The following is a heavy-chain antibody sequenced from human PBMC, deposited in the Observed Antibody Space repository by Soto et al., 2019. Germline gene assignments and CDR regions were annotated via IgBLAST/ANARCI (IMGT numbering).Heavy chain of an antibody. V-gene: IGHV1-2*02. Sequence: QVQLVQSGAEVKKPGASVKVSCKASGYTFIAFYIHWVRQAPGQGLEWMGCLNPNSGGTKYAQNFQGRVTMTRDTSISTAYMEVNRLRSDDTAVYYCVRELWFGEHWFDPWGQGTLVTVSS. D-gene: IGHD3-10*01. CDR3: VRELWFGEHWFDP. J-gene: IGHJ5*02. CDR2: LNPNSGGT. CDR1: GYTFIAFY.